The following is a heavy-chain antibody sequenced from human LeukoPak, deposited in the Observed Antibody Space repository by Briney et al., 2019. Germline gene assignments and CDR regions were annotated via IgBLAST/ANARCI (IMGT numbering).Heavy chain of an antibody. CDR2: IYSGGST. Sequence: GGSLRLSCAASGFTFSSYWMTWVRQAPGKGLECVSVIYSGGSTYYADSVKGRFTVSRDNSKNTLYLQMNSLRAEDTAMYYCARGLGYCTSTTCLLPFDYWGQGTLVTVSS. CDR1: GFTFSSYW. D-gene: IGHD2-2*01. J-gene: IGHJ4*02. V-gene: IGHV3-53*01. CDR3: ARGLGYCTSTTCLLPFDY.